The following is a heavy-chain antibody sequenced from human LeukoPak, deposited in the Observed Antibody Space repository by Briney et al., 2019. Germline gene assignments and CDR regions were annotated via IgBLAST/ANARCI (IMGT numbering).Heavy chain of an antibody. CDR2: IYPGGSDT. J-gene: IGHJ4*02. V-gene: IGHV5-51*01. CDR3: ARRSGYYGSGSYYYGY. Sequence: HGESLKISCKGSGYSFTSYWLGWVRQMPGKGLEWMGIIYPGGSDTRYSPSFQGQVTISADKSISTAYLQWSSLKASDTAMYYCARRSGYYGSGSYYYGYWGQGTLVTVSS. CDR1: GYSFTSYW. D-gene: IGHD3-10*01.